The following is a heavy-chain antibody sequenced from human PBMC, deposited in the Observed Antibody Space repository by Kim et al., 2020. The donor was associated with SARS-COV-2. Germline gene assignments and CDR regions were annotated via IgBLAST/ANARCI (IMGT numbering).Heavy chain of an antibody. CDR1: GGSISSSSYY. CDR2: IYYSGST. CDR3: AGPIVVVTGPFDY. D-gene: IGHD2-21*02. V-gene: IGHV4-39*01. J-gene: IGHJ4*02. Sequence: SETLSLTCTVSGGSISSSSYYWGWIRQPPGKGLEWIGSIYYSGSTYYNPSLKSRVTISVDTSKNQFSLKLSSVTAADTAVYYCAGPIVVVTGPFDYWGQGTLVTVSS.